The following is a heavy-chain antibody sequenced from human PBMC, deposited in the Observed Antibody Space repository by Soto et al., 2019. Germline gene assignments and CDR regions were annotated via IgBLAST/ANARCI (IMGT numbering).Heavy chain of an antibody. CDR2: IYWDDDK. J-gene: IGHJ4*02. CDR1: GFSLSTRGVH. Sequence: GSGPTLVNPTQTLTLTCTFSGFSLSTRGVHVGWIRQSPGKALGWLALIYWDDDKRYRPSLKSRLAITKDTSKNQVVLTMTNMDPVDSGTYYCSHIGPGGNGYYFDYWGQGTLVTVSS. CDR3: SHIGPGGNGYYFDY. D-gene: IGHD3-22*01. V-gene: IGHV2-5*02.